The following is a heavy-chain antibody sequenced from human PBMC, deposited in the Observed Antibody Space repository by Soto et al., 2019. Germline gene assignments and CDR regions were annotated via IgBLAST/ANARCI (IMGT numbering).Heavy chain of an antibody. Sequence: PSETLSLTGAVYGGSFSGYYWSWIRQPPGKGRGWSGEINDSGSTNYNPSRKSRVTISVDTSKTQFSLKLSSATAADTAVYYRARSPTTLVVFWGQRTLVTVSS. CDR2: INDSGST. D-gene: IGHD3-22*01. J-gene: IGHJ4*02. CDR3: ARSPTTLVVF. CDR1: GGSFSGYY. V-gene: IGHV4-34*01.